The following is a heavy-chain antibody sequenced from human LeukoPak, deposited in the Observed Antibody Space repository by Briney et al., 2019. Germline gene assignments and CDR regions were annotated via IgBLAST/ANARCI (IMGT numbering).Heavy chain of an antibody. CDR2: IYTSGST. Sequence: PSETLSLTCTVSGGPISSGSYYWSWIRQPAGKGLEWIGRIYTSGSTNYNPSLKSRVTVSVDTSRNQFSLKLTSVTAADTAVYYCAGEGHYYDSTGYYYGGEDYWGQGTLVTVSS. CDR3: AGEGHYYDSTGYYYGGEDY. D-gene: IGHD3-22*01. CDR1: GGPISSGSYY. V-gene: IGHV4-61*02. J-gene: IGHJ4*02.